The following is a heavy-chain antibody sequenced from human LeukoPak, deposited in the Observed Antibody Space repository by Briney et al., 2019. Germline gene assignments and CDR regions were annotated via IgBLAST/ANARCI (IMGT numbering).Heavy chain of an antibody. D-gene: IGHD2-15*01. CDR3: ANFPSTPNDIVVVVAAGYFDY. J-gene: IGHJ4*02. V-gene: IGHV3-23*01. CDR2: ISGSGGST. Sequence: GGSLRLSCAASGFTFSSYAMSWVRQAPGKGLEWVSAISGSGGSTYYADSVKGRFTISSDNSKNTLYLQMNSLRAEDTAVYYCANFPSTPNDIVVVVAAGYFDYWGQGTLVTVSS. CDR1: GFTFSSYA.